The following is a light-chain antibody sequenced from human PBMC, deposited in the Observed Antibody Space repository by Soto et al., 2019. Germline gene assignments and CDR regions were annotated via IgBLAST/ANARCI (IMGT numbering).Light chain of an antibody. CDR2: DNN. CDR3: ATWDSTLSVGV. J-gene: IGLJ1*01. CDR1: NSNIGNNY. Sequence: QSVLTQPPSVSAAPGQRVTISCSGSNSNIGNNYVSWYQQLPGTAPKLLIYDNNNRPSGSPDRFSGSKSGTSATLGITGLQTGDEADYYCATWDSTLSVGVLGNGTKLT. V-gene: IGLV1-51*01.